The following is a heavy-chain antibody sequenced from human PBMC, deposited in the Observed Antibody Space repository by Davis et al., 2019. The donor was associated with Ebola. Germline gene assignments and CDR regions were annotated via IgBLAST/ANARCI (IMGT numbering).Heavy chain of an antibody. CDR1: GFSLSDTD. D-gene: IGHD7-27*01. CDR2: INGGGTRT. V-gene: IGHV3-23*01. CDR3: LEDPNWAFGY. Sequence: PGGSLRLSCEASGFSLSDTDMNWVRQAPGKGLEYVATINGGGTRTYYAAFVEGRFTLSRDNSKNTLYLEMNSLRVEDTAVYYCLEDPNWAFGYWGQGALVTVSS. J-gene: IGHJ4*02.